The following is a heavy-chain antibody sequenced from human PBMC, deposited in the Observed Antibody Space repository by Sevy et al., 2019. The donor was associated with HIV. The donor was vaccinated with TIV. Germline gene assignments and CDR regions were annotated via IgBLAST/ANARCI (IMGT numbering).Heavy chain of an antibody. V-gene: IGHV1-24*01. CDR3: ASHTAAAGLDY. CDR2: FDPEDGET. Sequence: ASVKVSCKVSGYTLTELSMHWVRQAPGKGLEGMGGFDPEDGETIYAQKFQGRVTMTADTSTDAAYMELSSLRSEDAAVYYCASHTAAAGLDYWGQGTLVTVSS. J-gene: IGHJ4*02. CDR1: GYTLTELS. D-gene: IGHD6-13*01.